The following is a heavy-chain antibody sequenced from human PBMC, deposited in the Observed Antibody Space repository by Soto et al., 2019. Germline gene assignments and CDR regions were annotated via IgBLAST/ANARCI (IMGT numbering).Heavy chain of an antibody. Sequence: GASVKVSCKASGGTFSSYAISWVRQAPGQVLEWMGEIIPIFGTANYAQKFQGRVTITADESTSTAYMELSSLRSEDTAVYYCARDRGPSSGYYPYWFDPWGQGTPVTVPQ. D-gene: IGHD3-22*01. CDR3: ARDRGPSSGYYPYWFDP. V-gene: IGHV1-69*13. J-gene: IGHJ5*02. CDR1: GGTFSSYA. CDR2: IIPIFGTA.